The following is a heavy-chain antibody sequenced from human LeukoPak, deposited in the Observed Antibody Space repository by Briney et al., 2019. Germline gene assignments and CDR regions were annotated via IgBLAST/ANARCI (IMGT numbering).Heavy chain of an antibody. V-gene: IGHV1-18*01. J-gene: IGHJ4*02. Sequence: GASVKVSCKASGYTFSSYDIRWVRQAPGQGLEWMGWISGYNGKTHYAQKLQGRVTMTRDTSTSTAYMELRSLRSDDTAVYYCARAGGFGELNDWGQGTLVTVSS. D-gene: IGHD3-10*01. CDR1: GYTFSSYD. CDR3: ARAGGFGELND. CDR2: ISGYNGKT.